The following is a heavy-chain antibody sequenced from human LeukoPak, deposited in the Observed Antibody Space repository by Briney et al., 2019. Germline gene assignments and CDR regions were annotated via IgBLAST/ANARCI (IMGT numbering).Heavy chain of an antibody. J-gene: IGHJ4*02. D-gene: IGHD3-22*01. CDR1: GFTVSSNY. V-gene: IGHV3-66*01. CDR3: ASSGYLYYFDY. Sequence: GGSLRLSCAASGFTVSSNYMSWVRQAPGKGLEWVSVIYSGGSTYYADSVKGRFTISRDNSKNTLYLQMNSLRAEDTAVYYCASSGYLYYFDYWGQGTLVTVSS. CDR2: IYSGGST.